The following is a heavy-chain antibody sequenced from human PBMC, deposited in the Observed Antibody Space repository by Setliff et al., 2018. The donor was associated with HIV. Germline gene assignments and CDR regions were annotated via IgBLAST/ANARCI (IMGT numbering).Heavy chain of an antibody. CDR2: IWYDGNKK. CDR1: GFAFSTFA. D-gene: IGHD3-9*01. J-gene: IGHJ4*02. V-gene: IGHV3-33*01. Sequence: PGGSLRLSCTASGFAFSTFAMHWVRQAPGKGLEWVAVIWYDGNKKDYGDSVKGRLTISRDNSKDTLYLQMSSLRADDTAIYYCARAPGDILTAYFGGLDYWGQGALVTVSS. CDR3: ARAPGDILTAYFGGLDY.